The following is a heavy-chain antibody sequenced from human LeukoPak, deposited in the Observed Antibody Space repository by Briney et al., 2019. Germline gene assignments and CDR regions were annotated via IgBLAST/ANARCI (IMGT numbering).Heavy chain of an antibody. CDR1: GYTFTSYY. V-gene: IGHV1-46*01. Sequence: GASVKVSCKASGYTFTSYYMHWVRQAPGQGLEWMGIINPSGGSTSYAQKFQGRVTMTRDTSTSTVYMELSSLRSEDTAVYYCARERRYYYDSSPSYYYYGMDVWGQGTTVTVSS. J-gene: IGHJ6*02. D-gene: IGHD3-22*01. CDR3: ARERRYYYDSSPSYYYYGMDV. CDR2: INPSGGST.